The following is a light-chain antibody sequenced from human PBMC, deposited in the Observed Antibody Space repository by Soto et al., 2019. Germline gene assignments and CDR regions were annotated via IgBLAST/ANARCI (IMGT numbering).Light chain of an antibody. CDR2: DAS. Sequence: DIQMTQSPSTLSGSVGDRVTITCRASQTITSWLAWYQQKPGKAPNLLIYDASSLETGVPSRFRGSGSGAEFTLTISSLQPDDFASYYCQQYNSYPWTFGQGTKVDIK. CDR3: QQYNSYPWT. J-gene: IGKJ1*01. V-gene: IGKV1-5*01. CDR1: QTITSW.